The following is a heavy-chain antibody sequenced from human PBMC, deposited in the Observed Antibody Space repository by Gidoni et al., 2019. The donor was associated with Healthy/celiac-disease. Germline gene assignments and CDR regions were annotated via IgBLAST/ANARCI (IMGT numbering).Heavy chain of an antibody. CDR2: IYCSGST. CDR3: ARALKYAYNTAYYFDY. Sequence: QVQLQESGSGLVQLSQTPFRLCDVLGTSSGIGGYYWSWIRQHPGKGLEGMGYIYCSGSTYYNQSLKVRVTISVDTSKTQCSLKLSSVTPGDAAVYDCARALKYAYNTAYYFDYWGQGTLVTVSS. J-gene: IGHJ4*02. D-gene: IGHD1-1*01. V-gene: IGHV4-31*11. CDR1: GTSSGIGGYY.